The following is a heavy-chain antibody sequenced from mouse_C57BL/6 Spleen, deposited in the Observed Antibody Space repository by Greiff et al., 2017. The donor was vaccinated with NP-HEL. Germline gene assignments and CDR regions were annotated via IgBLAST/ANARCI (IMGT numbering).Heavy chain of an antibody. CDR1: GYTFTDYA. CDR2: ISTYYGDA. Sequence: VQRVESGPELVRPGVSVKISCKGSGYTFTDYAMHWVKQSHAKSLEWIGVISTYYGDASYNQKFKDKATMTVDESSSTAYMELARLTSEDSAVYYCARSRLRRYFDVWGTGTTVTVSS. V-gene: IGHV1-67*01. D-gene: IGHD3-2*02. J-gene: IGHJ1*03. CDR3: ARSRLRRYFDV.